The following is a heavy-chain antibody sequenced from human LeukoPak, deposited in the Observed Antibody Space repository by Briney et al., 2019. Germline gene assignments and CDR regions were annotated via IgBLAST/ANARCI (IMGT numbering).Heavy chain of an antibody. J-gene: IGHJ5*02. Sequence: SVKVSCKASGYTFTSYGISWVRQAPGQGLEWMGWISAYNGNTNYAQKLQGRVTMTTDTSTSTAYMELRSLRSDDTAVYYCARDNSVEDTAWWFDPWGQGTLVTVSS. D-gene: IGHD4-23*01. CDR1: GYTFTSYG. CDR2: ISAYNGNT. V-gene: IGHV1-18*01. CDR3: ARDNSVEDTAWWFDP.